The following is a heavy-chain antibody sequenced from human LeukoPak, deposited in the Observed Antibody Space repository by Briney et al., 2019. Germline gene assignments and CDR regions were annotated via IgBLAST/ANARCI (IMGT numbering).Heavy chain of an antibody. CDR1: GFTVINNY. V-gene: IGHV3-53*01. J-gene: IGHJ1*01. CDR2: IYSGGST. Sequence: GGSLRLSCAASGFTVINNYMSWVRQAPGKGLEWVSVIYSGGSTYYADSVKGRFTISRDNAKNSLYLQMNSLRAEDTAVYYCARDIVPFQHWGQGTLVTVSS. D-gene: IGHD3-16*02. CDR3: ARDIVPFQH.